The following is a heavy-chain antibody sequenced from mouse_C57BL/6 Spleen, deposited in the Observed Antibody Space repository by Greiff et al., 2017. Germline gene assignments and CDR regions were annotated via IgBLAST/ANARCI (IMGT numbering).Heavy chain of an antibody. CDR1: GFNFKDYY. V-gene: IGHV14-2*01. CDR2: IDPEDGET. Sequence: EVQLQQSGAELVKPGASVKLSCTASGFNFKDYYMHWVKQRTEQGLEWIGRIDPEDGETKYAPKFQGKATITADTSSNTAYLQLSSLTSEDTAVYYWARSESTSVVDGPGAMDYWGQGTSVTVSS. CDR3: ARSESTSVVDGPGAMDY. D-gene: IGHD1-1*01. J-gene: IGHJ4*01.